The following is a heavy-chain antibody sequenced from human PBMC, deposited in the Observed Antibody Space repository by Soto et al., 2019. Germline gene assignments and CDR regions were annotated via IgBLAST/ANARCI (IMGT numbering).Heavy chain of an antibody. J-gene: IGHJ4*02. CDR3: ARGRSYSSSTCFDY. Sequence: GASVKVSCKASGGTFSSYAISWVRQAPGQGLEWMGGIIPIFGTANYAQKFQGRVTITADKSTSTAYMELSSLRSEDTAVYYCARGRSYSSSTCFDYWGQGTMVTVAS. CDR2: IIPIFGTA. V-gene: IGHV1-69*06. D-gene: IGHD6-6*01. CDR1: GGTFSSYA.